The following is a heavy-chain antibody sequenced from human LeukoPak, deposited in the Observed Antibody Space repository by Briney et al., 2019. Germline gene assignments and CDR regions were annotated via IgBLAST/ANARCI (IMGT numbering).Heavy chain of an antibody. D-gene: IGHD2-2*01. CDR3: ARDPPDIVVVPAARPLRY. CDR1: GYTFTSYG. J-gene: IGHJ4*02. V-gene: IGHV1-18*01. CDR2: ISAYNGNT. Sequence: ASVKVSCTASGYTFTSYGISWVRQAPGQGFEWMGWISAYNGNTNYAQKLQGRVTMTTDTSTSTAYMELRSLRSDDTAVYYCARDPPDIVVVPAARPLRYWGQGTLVTVSS.